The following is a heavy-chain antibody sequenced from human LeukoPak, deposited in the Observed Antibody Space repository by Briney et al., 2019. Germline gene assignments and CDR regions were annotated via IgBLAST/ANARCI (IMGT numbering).Heavy chain of an antibody. Sequence: PSETLSLTCTVSGGSLSSYYWSWVRQPPGKGLEWIGYIYYSGSTNYNPSLKSGVTISVDTYKNPFSLKLSSVTAADTAVYYCARGYYDFWSGYYTAYWGQGCLVTVSS. V-gene: IGHV4-59*01. CDR2: IYYSGST. CDR3: ARGYYDFWSGYYTAY. CDR1: GGSLSSYY. D-gene: IGHD3-3*01. J-gene: IGHJ4*02.